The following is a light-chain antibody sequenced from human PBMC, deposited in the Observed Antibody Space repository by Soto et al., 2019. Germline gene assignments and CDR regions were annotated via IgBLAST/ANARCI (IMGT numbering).Light chain of an antibody. J-gene: IGLJ6*01. Sequence: QSALTQPASVSGSPGQSITVSWTGTNTDVGGYNYVSWYQHRPGKAPRLMIYEVRNRLSGVSNRFSGSKSGNTASLTISGLQSEDEADYYCTSYTPTGALVFGSGTKVTDL. CDR3: TSYTPTGALV. CDR2: EVR. V-gene: IGLV2-14*01. CDR1: NTDVGGYNY.